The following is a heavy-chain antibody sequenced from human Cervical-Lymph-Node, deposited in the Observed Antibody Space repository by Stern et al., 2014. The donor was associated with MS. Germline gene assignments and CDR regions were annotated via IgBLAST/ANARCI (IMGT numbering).Heavy chain of an antibody. Sequence: QVQLQESGPGLVKPSQTLSLTCTVSGGSISSGSYYWSWIRQPAGKGLEWIGRIYTRGSTNYNPSLKSRVTISVDTSKHPFSLKLSSVTAADTAVYYCARDVLGGNSNYFDYWGQGTLVTVSS. CDR2: IYTRGST. D-gene: IGHD4-23*01. CDR3: ARDVLGGNSNYFDY. CDR1: GGSISSGSYY. J-gene: IGHJ4*02. V-gene: IGHV4-61*02.